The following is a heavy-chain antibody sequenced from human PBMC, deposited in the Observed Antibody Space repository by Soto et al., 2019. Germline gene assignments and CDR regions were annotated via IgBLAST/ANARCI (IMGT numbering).Heavy chain of an antibody. CDR1: GNSVSTNSVA. V-gene: IGHV6-1*01. CDR2: TYYRSKWYN. J-gene: IGHJ4*02. D-gene: IGHD1-26*01. CDR3: ARYGFKHYLYHFDF. Sequence: SQTLSLSCAISGNSVSTNSVAWNWIRQSPTRGLEWLGRTYYRSKWYNDFAPSVKSRITINADTSKNQFSLQLNSVTPEDTAVYYCARYGFKHYLYHFDFWSQGTLVTGSS.